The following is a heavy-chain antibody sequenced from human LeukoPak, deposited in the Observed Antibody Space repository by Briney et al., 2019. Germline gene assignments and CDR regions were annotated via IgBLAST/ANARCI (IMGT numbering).Heavy chain of an antibody. CDR3: ASGYGDYYFDY. CDR1: GGSISSSSYY. D-gene: IGHD4-17*01. V-gene: IGHV4-39*07. J-gene: IGHJ4*02. CDR2: IYYSGST. Sequence: SETLSLTCTVSGGSISSSSYYWGWIRQPPGKGLEWIGSIYYSGSTYYNPSLKSRVTISADTSKNQFSLKLSSVTAADTAVYYCASGYGDYYFDYWGQGTLVTVSS.